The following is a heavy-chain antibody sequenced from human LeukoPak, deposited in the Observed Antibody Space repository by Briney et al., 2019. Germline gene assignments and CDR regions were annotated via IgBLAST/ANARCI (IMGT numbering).Heavy chain of an antibody. J-gene: IGHJ4*02. V-gene: IGHV1-46*01. Sequence: ASVKVSCKASGYTFTSYYMHWVRQAPGQGLEWMGIINPSGGSTSYAQKFQGRVTMTRDMSTSTVYMELSSLRSEDTAVYYCARGPTYYYDSSGVWDCWGQGTLVTVSS. D-gene: IGHD3-22*01. CDR2: INPSGGST. CDR1: GYTFTSYY. CDR3: ARGPTYYYDSSGVWDC.